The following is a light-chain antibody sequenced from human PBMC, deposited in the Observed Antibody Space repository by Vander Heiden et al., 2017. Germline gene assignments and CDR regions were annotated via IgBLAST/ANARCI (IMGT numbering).Light chain of an antibody. CDR1: SSNIGAGYD. J-gene: IGLJ1*01. Sequence: QSVLPQPPSVSGAPGQRVTISCTGSSSNIGAGYDVHWYQQLPGTAPKLLIYGNSNRPSGVPDRFSGSKSGTSASLAITGLQAEDEADYYCQSYDSSLSGLFGTGTKVTVL. V-gene: IGLV1-40*01. CDR2: GNS. CDR3: QSYDSSLSGL.